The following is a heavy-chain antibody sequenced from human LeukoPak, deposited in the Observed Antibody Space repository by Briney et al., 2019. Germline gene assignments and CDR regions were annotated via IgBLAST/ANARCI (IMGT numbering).Heavy chain of an antibody. V-gene: IGHV1-18*01. Sequence: ASVKLSCKASGYTFTSYGISWWRQAPGQRLEWMGWISAYNGNTNYAQKLQGRVTLTTDPSTSTAYMELRSLRSDDTAVYYCARAKQHPQLGYWGQGTLVTVSS. J-gene: IGHJ4*02. CDR3: ARAKQHPQLGY. CDR1: GYTFTSYG. D-gene: IGHD6-13*01. CDR2: ISAYNGNT.